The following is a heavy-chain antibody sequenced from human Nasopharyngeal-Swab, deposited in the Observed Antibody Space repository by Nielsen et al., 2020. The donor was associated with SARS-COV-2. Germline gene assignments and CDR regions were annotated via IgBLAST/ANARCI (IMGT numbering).Heavy chain of an antibody. Sequence: GESLKISCAASGFTFSSYSMNWFRQAPGKGLEWVSDISDSGGTTYYADSVKGRFTISRDNSKNTLYLQMNSLRAEDTAIYYCATMVDMAASISSWGQGTLVTVSS. J-gene: IGHJ5*02. CDR3: ATMVDMAASISS. CDR2: ISDSGGTT. V-gene: IGHV3-23*01. D-gene: IGHD5-12*01. CDR1: GFTFSSYS.